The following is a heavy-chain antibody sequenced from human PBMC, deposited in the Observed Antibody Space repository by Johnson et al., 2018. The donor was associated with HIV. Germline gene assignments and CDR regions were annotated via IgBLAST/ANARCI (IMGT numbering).Heavy chain of an antibody. CDR1: GFTFSSYA. Sequence: EQLVESGGGLVKPGGSLRLSCAASGFTFSSYAMHWVRHVAGKGLEWVSAISSSGGGTYYADSVEGRFAISRDNSKNILYLQMNILRAEDTALYYCAKEGIIPTAASVGPPVDLDFWGQGTTVTVSS. CDR3: AKEGIIPTAASVGPPVDLDF. J-gene: IGHJ3*01. CDR2: ISSSGGGT. D-gene: IGHD4-17*01. V-gene: IGHV3-23*04.